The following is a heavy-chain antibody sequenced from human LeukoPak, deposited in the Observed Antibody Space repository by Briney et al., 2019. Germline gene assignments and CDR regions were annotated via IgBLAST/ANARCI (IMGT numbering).Heavy chain of an antibody. J-gene: IGHJ4*02. Sequence: ASVKVSCKASGYTFTSYGISWVRQAPGQGLEWMGWISAYNGNTNYAQKLQGRVTMTTDTSTSTAYMELRSLRSDDTAVYYCARPYYDSSAPPYDYWGQGTLVTVSS. CDR2: ISAYNGNT. CDR1: GYTFTSYG. CDR3: ARPYYDSSAPPYDY. V-gene: IGHV1-18*01. D-gene: IGHD3-22*01.